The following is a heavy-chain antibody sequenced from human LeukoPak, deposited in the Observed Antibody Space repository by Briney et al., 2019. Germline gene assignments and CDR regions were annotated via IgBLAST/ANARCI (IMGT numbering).Heavy chain of an antibody. CDR2: INSDGSST. J-gene: IGHJ4*02. V-gene: IGHV3-74*01. CDR1: GFTFSSYW. Sequence: GGSLRLSCAASGFTFSSYWMHWVRQAPGKGLVWVSRINSDGSSTSYADSVKGRFTISRDNAKNTLYLQMNSLRAEDTAVYHCARARITIFGVVTHFDYWGQGTLVTVSS. D-gene: IGHD3-3*01. CDR3: ARARITIFGVVTHFDY.